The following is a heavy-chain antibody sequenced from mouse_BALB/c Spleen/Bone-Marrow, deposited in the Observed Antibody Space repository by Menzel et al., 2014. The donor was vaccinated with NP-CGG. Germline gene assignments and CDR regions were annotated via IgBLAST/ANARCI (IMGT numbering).Heavy chain of an antibody. Sequence: EVQGVETGGGLVEPGGSRKLSGAASGFTFSSFGMNWVRQAAEKGLERVAYISSGSNAIYNAAAVEGRFAISRDNPKNTLFLQMTILRSEDTSKYYCARSGSSSGYFDYWGQGSALTGSS. CDR2: ISSGSNAI. CDR1: GFTFSSFG. J-gene: IGHJ2*01. CDR3: ARSGSSSGYFDY. D-gene: IGHD1-1*01. V-gene: IGHV5-17*02.